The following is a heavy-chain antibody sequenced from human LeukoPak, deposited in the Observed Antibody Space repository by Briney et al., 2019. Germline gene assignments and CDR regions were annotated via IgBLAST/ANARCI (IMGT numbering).Heavy chain of an antibody. J-gene: IGHJ6*02. CDR2: IIPILGIA. CDR3: ARSRAAAVAAADDYGMDV. CDR1: GGTFSSYA. D-gene: IGHD6-13*01. V-gene: IGHV1-69*04. Sequence: ASVKVSCKASGGTFSSYAISWVRQAPGQGLEWMGRIIPILGIANYAQKFQGRVTITADKSTSTAYMELSSLRSEDTAVYYCARSRAAAVAAADDYGMDVWGQGTTVTVSS.